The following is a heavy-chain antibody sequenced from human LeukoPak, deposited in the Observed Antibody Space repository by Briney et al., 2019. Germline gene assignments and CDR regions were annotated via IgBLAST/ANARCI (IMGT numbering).Heavy chain of an antibody. Sequence: SETLSLTCTVSGASISNYYWNWIRQPAGKGLEWIGRIYNSGMTKYNRAVGSRVTMSVDTPKNQLSLELTSLIAADTAVYYCARDLGGGVVDSWGQGVLVTVSS. CDR1: GASISNYY. CDR3: ARDLGGGVVDS. V-gene: IGHV4-4*07. CDR2: IYNSGMT. D-gene: IGHD3-16*01. J-gene: IGHJ4*02.